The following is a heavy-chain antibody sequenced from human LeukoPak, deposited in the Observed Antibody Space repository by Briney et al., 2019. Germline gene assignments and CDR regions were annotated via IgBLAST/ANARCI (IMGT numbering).Heavy chain of an antibody. CDR2: IYHSGST. D-gene: IGHD3-22*01. CDR1: GGSISSGGYS. CDR3: ASYDSSGYYYGFDY. V-gene: IGHV4-30-2*01. Sequence: PSQTLSLTCAVSGGSISSGGYSWSWIRQPPGKGLEWIGYIYHSGSTYYNPSLKSRVTISVDRSKNQFSLKLSSVTAADTAVYYCASYDSSGYYYGFDYWGQGTLVTVSS. J-gene: IGHJ4*02.